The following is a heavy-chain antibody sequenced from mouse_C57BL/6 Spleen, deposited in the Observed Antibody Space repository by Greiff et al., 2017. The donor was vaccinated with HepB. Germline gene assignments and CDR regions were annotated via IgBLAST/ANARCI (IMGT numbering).Heavy chain of an antibody. J-gene: IGHJ2*01. Sequence: QVQLQQSGAELVRPGASVTLSCKASGYTFTDYEIHWVKQTPVHGLEWIGAIDPETGGTAYNQKFKGKAILTADKSSSTAYMELRSLTSEDSAVYYCTRNYYGSSWDFDYWGQGTTLTVSS. CDR2: IDPETGGT. D-gene: IGHD1-1*01. CDR3: TRNYYGSSWDFDY. CDR1: GYTFTDYE. V-gene: IGHV1-15*01.